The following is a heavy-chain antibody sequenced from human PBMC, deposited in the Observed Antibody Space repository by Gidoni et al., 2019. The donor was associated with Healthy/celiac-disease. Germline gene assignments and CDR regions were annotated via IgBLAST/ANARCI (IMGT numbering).Heavy chain of an antibody. V-gene: IGHV1-24*01. CDR2: FASEDGET. Sequence: QVQLVQSGAEVQKPGASVKCSCKVSGHTPTELSRHWVRPSPGKGLEWMGGFASEDGETIYAQKFQGRVTMTEDTSTDTAYMELSSLRSEDTAVYYCATAPIAAAGYFDYWGQGTLVTVSS. CDR1: GHTPTELS. J-gene: IGHJ4*02. CDR3: ATAPIAAAGYFDY. D-gene: IGHD6-13*01.